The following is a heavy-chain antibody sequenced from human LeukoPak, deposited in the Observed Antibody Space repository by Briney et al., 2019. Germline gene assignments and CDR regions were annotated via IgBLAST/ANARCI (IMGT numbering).Heavy chain of an antibody. CDR2: MNPNSGNT. CDR1: GYTFTSYD. CDR3: ARGPLWGAVTGTDY. D-gene: IGHD6-19*01. V-gene: IGHV1-8*01. J-gene: IGHJ4*02. Sequence: ASVKVSCKASGYTFTSYDINWVRQATGQGLEWMGWMNPNSGNTGYAQKFQGRVTMARNTSISTAYMELSSLRSEDTAVYYCARGPLWGAVTGTDYWGQGTLVTVSS.